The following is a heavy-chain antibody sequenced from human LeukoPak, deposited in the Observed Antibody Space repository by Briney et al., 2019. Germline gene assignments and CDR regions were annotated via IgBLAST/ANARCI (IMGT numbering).Heavy chain of an antibody. V-gene: IGHV3-48*03. D-gene: IGHD6-19*01. CDR1: GFTFSSYE. Sequence: GGSLRLSCAASGFTFSSYEMNWVRQAPGKGPEWDSDICSSGSPIYYADSVKGRFTISRDNVKNSLHLQMNNLRAEDTAVYYCARDSADSGWLDYWGQGTLVTVSS. CDR2: ICSSGSPI. J-gene: IGHJ4*02. CDR3: ARDSADSGWLDY.